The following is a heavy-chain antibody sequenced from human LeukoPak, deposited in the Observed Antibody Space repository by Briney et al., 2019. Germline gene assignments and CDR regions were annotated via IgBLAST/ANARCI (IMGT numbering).Heavy chain of an antibody. Sequence: GGSLRLSCAASGFTFSSYWMHWVRQAPGKGLVWVSRINSDGSSTSYADSVKGRFTISRDNAKNSVYLQMNSLRVEDTAVYYCARDSGRYGYYMDVWGKGTTVTISS. CDR3: ARDSGRYGYYMDV. J-gene: IGHJ6*04. D-gene: IGHD1-26*01. V-gene: IGHV3-74*01. CDR1: GFTFSSYW. CDR2: INSDGSST.